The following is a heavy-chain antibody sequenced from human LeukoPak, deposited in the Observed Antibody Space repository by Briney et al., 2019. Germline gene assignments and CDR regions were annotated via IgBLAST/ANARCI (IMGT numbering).Heavy chain of an antibody. J-gene: IGHJ4*02. CDR2: IYYSGST. D-gene: IGHD6-13*01. CDR3: ARDTPIAAAGYYYFDY. CDR1: GGSISSYY. Sequence: SETLSLTCTVSGGSISSYYWSWIRQPPGKGLEWIGYIYYSGSTNYNPSLKSRVTISVDTSKNQFSLKLSSVTAADTAVYYCARDTPIAAAGYYYFDYWGQGTLVTVSS. V-gene: IGHV4-59*01.